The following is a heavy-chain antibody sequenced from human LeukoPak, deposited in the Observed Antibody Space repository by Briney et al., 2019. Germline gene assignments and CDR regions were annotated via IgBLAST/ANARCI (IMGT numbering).Heavy chain of an antibody. J-gene: IGHJ4*02. V-gene: IGHV4-34*01. CDR2: VNHSGST. D-gene: IGHD3-22*01. CDR3: ARVNYYDSSGLNFDY. Sequence: SETLSLTCAVYGGSFSGNYWSWIRQPPGKGLEWIGEVNHSGSTNYNPSLKSRVTISVDTSKNQFSLKLSSVTAADTAVYYCARVNYYDSSGLNFDYWGQGTLVTVSS. CDR1: GGSFSGNY.